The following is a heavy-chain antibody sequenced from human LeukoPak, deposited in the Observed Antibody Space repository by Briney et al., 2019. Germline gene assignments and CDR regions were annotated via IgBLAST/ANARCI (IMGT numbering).Heavy chain of an antibody. J-gene: IGHJ4*02. CDR3: ARDSVYYDSSFQIDY. D-gene: IGHD3-22*01. Sequence: ASVKVSCKASGYTFTGYYMHWVRQAPGQGLEWMGWINPNSGGTNYAQEFQGRVTMTRDTSISTAYMELSRLRSDDTAVYYCARDSVYYDSSFQIDYWGQGTLVTVSS. CDR1: GYTFTGYY. CDR2: INPNSGGT. V-gene: IGHV1-2*02.